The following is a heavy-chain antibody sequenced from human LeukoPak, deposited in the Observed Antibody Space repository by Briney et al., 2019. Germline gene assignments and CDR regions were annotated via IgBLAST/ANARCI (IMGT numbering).Heavy chain of an antibody. CDR2: IYYSGST. Sequence: SETLSLTCTVSGGSISSYYWSWIRQPPGKGLEWIGYIYYSGSTNYNPSLKSRVTISVDTSKNQFSLKLSSVTAADTAVYYCARDRAHYYDSSGYFDYWGQGTLVTVSS. D-gene: IGHD3-22*01. J-gene: IGHJ4*02. V-gene: IGHV4-59*01. CDR3: ARDRAHYYDSSGYFDY. CDR1: GGSISSYY.